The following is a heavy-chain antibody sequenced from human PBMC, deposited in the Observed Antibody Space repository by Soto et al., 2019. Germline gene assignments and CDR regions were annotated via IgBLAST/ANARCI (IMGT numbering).Heavy chain of an antibody. CDR1: GGTFSSYA. Sequence: SVKVSCKASGGTFSSYAISWVRQAPGQGLEWMGGIIPIFGTANYAQKFQGRVTITADESTSTAYMELSSLRSEDTAVYYCAREAGIAAASRFDTWGQGTLVTVSS. D-gene: IGHD6-25*01. CDR2: IIPIFGTA. V-gene: IGHV1-69*13. CDR3: AREAGIAAASRFDT. J-gene: IGHJ5*02.